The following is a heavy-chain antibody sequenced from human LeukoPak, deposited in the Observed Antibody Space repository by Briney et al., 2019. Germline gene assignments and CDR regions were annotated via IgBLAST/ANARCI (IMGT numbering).Heavy chain of an antibody. V-gene: IGHV3-7*01. CDR3: ARDVYYDTNFDF. Sequence: GGSLRLSCAASGFTFSSYAMSWVRQAPGKGLEWVASIRQDGNEKHYVDSVKGRFTISRDNAKNPLYLQMNSLRAEDTAVYYCARDVYYDTNFDFWGQGTLVTVSS. D-gene: IGHD3-16*01. CDR1: GFTFSSYA. J-gene: IGHJ4*02. CDR2: IRQDGNEK.